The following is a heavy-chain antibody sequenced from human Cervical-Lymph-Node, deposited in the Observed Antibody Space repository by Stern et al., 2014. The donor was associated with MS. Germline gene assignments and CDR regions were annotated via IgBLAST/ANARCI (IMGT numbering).Heavy chain of an antibody. CDR1: NYTFSSYG. V-gene: IGHV1-18*01. D-gene: IGHD3-16*01. Sequence: VQLLESGAEVKKPGASVKVSCRASNYTFSSYGISWVRQAPGQGLEWVGWISAYNGNTNFAQKFQARVTLTTDTSTNTAYMELRSLRSDDTAVYYCARGGGVTPFWYLDLWGRGTLVAVSS. CDR2: ISAYNGNT. J-gene: IGHJ2*01. CDR3: ARGGGVTPFWYLDL.